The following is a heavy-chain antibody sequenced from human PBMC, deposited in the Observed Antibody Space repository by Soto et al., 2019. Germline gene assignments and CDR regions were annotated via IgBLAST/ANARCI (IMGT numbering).Heavy chain of an antibody. CDR2: ISGSGGST. CDR3: AKEAYCGGDCYAYWYFDL. D-gene: IGHD2-21*01. CDR1: GFTFSSYA. Sequence: EVQLLESGGGLVQPGGSLRLSCAASGFTFSSYAMSWVRQAPGKGLEWVSAISGSGGSTYYADSVKGRFTISRDNSKNTLYLQINSLRAEDTAVYYCAKEAYCGGDCYAYWYFDLWGRGTLVTVSS. V-gene: IGHV3-23*01. J-gene: IGHJ2*01.